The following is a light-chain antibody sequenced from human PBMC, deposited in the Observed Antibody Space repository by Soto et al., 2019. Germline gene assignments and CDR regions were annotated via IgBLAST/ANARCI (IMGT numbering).Light chain of an antibody. V-gene: IGKV1-8*01. Sequence: AIRMAQSPSSLSASTGDRVTITCRASQGISSYLAWYQQKPGKAPKLLIYAASTLQSGVPSRFSGSGSGTDFTLTISCLPSEDFAIYYCQQYYSYPRTFGGGTKVDIK. J-gene: IGKJ4*01. CDR1: QGISSY. CDR2: AAS. CDR3: QQYYSYPRT.